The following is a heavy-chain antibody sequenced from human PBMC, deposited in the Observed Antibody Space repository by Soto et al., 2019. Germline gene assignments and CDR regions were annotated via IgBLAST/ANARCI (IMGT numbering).Heavy chain of an antibody. CDR1: GGSISSYY. D-gene: IGHD3-22*01. J-gene: IGHJ4*02. V-gene: IGHV4-59*01. CDR3: ARVKHYYYDSSGYAFDY. Sequence: SETLSLTCTVSGGSISSYYWSWIRQPPGKGLEWIGYIYYSGSTNYNPSLKSRVTISVDTSKNQFSLKLSSVTAADTAVYYCARVKHYYYDSSGYAFDYWGQGALVTVSS. CDR2: IYYSGST.